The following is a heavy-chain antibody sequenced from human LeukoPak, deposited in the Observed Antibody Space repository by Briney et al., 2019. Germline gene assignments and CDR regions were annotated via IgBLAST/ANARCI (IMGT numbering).Heavy chain of an antibody. J-gene: IGHJ5*02. D-gene: IGHD3-10*01. V-gene: IGHV3-7*01. CDR3: ARAGRSYYGSGSYYNH. Sequence: GGSLRLSCAASGFTFSSYWMSWVRQAPGKGLEWVANIKQDGSEKYYVASVKGRFTISRDNAKNSLYLQMNSLRAEDTAVYYCARAGRSYYGSGSYYNHWGQGTLVTVSS. CDR2: IKQDGSEK. CDR1: GFTFSSYW.